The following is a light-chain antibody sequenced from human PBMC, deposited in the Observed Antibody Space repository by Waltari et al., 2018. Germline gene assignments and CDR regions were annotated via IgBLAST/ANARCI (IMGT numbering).Light chain of an antibody. CDR3: MFWPSNVWV. V-gene: IGLV5-37*01. CDR2: YKSDSEK. J-gene: IGLJ3*02. Sequence: QPVLTPPPSSSASPGESARLTCTLPSAIHVGDFNIYWYQQKPGSPPRFLLYYKSDSEKAQGSGVPSRFSGSKDASANAGILLISGLQSEDEADYYCMFWPSNVWVFGGGTKLTVL. CDR1: SAIHVGDFN.